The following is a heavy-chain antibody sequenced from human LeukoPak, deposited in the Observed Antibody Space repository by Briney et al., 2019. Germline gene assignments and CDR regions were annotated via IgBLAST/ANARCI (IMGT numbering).Heavy chain of an antibody. CDR1: GFTFSSCA. CDR3: ARDRAYFYDSSGYGMDV. CDR2: IYGGDST. J-gene: IGHJ6*02. V-gene: IGHV3-53*01. D-gene: IGHD3-22*01. Sequence: GGSLRLSCAASGFTFSSCAMSWVRQAPGKGLEWVSVIYGGDSTYYADSVKGRFTISRDNSKNTLHLQMSSLRAEDTAVYYCARDRAYFYDSSGYGMDVWGQGTTVTVSS.